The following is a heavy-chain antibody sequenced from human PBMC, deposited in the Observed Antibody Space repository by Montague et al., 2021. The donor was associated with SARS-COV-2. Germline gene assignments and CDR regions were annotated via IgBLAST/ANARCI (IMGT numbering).Heavy chain of an antibody. CDR1: GASISSGGDY. V-gene: IGHV4-31*03. CDR2: IYYNVST. CDR3: ARDRELVD. Sequence: TLFLTCTVSGASISSGGDYWNWIRQHPGKGLEWIGHIYYNVSTNYNPSLKSRVTISEDTSKNQISLKLSSVTAADTAVYYCARDRELVDWGQGIMVIVSS. D-gene: IGHD1-7*01. J-gene: IGHJ4*02.